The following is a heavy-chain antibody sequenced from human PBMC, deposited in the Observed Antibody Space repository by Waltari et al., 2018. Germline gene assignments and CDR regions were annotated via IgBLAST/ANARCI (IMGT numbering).Heavy chain of an antibody. CDR3: ARHPAMTIMLWYFDL. CDR2: IYYSGST. D-gene: IGHD2-8*01. CDR1: GGPIRSSRYS. Sequence: QLQLQESGPGLVKPSETLSLTCTVSGGPIRSSRYSWGWIRQPPGKGLEWFGRIYYSGSTYYNPSLKSRVTISVDTSKNQFSLKLSSVTAADTAVYYCARHPAMTIMLWYFDLWGRGTLVTVSS. V-gene: IGHV4-39*01. J-gene: IGHJ2*01.